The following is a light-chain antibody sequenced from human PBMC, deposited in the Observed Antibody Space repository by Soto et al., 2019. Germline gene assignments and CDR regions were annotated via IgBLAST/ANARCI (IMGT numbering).Light chain of an antibody. CDR3: QQYDSLPYT. Sequence: DIQMTQSPSSLSASVGDRVTITCQASQDFSNYLNCYQQKPGKPPKLLIYDASNLETGVPSRFSGSGSRTDFTFTISSLQPEDIATYYCQQYDSLPYTFGQGTKLEIK. CDR1: QDFSNY. V-gene: IGKV1-33*01. J-gene: IGKJ2*01. CDR2: DAS.